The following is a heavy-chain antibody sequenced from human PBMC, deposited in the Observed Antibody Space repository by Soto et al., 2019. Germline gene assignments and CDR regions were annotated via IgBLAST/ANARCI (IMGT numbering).Heavy chain of an antibody. J-gene: IGHJ6*02. Sequence: GSLRLSCAASGFTFSSYEMNWVRQAPGKGLEWVSYISSSGSTIYYADSVKGRFTISRDNAKNSLYLQMNSLRAEDTAVYYCATPPWGLRLVPHYGMDVWGQGTTVTVSS. V-gene: IGHV3-48*03. CDR1: GFTFSSYE. CDR2: ISSSGSTI. D-gene: IGHD3-16*01. CDR3: ATPPWGLRLVPHYGMDV.